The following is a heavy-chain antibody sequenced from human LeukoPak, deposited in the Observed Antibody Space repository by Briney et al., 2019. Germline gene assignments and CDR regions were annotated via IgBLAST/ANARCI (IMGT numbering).Heavy chain of an antibody. J-gene: IGHJ5*02. D-gene: IGHD2-2*01. CDR1: GGSFSGYY. V-gene: IGHV4-34*01. CDR2: INHSGST. CDR3: ARSARRLPYQLQGRWWFDP. Sequence: PSETLSLTCAVYGGSFSGYYWSWIRQPPGKGLEWIGEINHSGSTNYNPSLKSRVTISVDTSKNQFSLKLSSVTAADTAVYYCARSARRLPYQLQGRWWFDPWGQGTLVTVSS.